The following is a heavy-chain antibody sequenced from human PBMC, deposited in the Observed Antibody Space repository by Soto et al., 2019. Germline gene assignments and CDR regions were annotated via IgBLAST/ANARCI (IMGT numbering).Heavy chain of an antibody. CDR1: GYTFTGYY. V-gene: IGHV1-2*02. J-gene: IGHJ5*02. D-gene: IGHD5-18*01. CDR2: INPNSGGT. CDR3: ARGYSYGSNWFDP. Sequence: ASVKVSCKASGYTFTGYYIHWVRQAPGQGLQWMGWINPNSGGTNYAQKFQGRVTMTRDTSISTAYMELSRLRSDDSAIYYCARGYSYGSNWFDPWGQGTLVTVSS.